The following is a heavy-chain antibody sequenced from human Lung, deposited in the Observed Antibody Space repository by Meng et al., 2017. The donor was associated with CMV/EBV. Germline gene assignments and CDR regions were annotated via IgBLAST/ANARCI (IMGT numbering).Heavy chain of an antibody. D-gene: IGHD2-21*01. J-gene: IGHJ6*02. CDR2: ISNSGAYI. CDR3: ARDVSPRSSAYFAIYYFYALDV. CDR1: GFTFSSYS. Sequence: GESXKISCAASGFTFSSYSMNWVRQAPGKGLEWVSSISNSGAYIYYADSVKGRFTISTDNAQNSLFLHMNSLRAEDSAVYYCARDVSPRSSAYFAIYYFYALDVWGQGTXVTVSS. V-gene: IGHV3-21*01.